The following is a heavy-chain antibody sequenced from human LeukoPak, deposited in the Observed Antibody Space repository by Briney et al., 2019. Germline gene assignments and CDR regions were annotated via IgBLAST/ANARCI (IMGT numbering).Heavy chain of an antibody. CDR1: GFTFSSYA. CDR3: AKGAYDDSSGYYYFDY. J-gene: IGHJ4*02. CDR2: ISGSGSSM. D-gene: IGHD3-22*01. V-gene: IGHV3-23*01. Sequence: PGGSLRLSCAASGFTFSSYAMSWVRQAPGKGLEWGSGISGSGSSMYYPDSVKGRFTISRDNSKNTLYLQMSSLRADDTAVYYCAKGAYDDSSGYYYFDYWGQRTLVTVSS.